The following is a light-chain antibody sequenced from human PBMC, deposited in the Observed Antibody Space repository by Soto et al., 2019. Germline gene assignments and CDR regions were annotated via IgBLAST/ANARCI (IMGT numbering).Light chain of an antibody. J-gene: IGLJ1*01. CDR2: EVS. Sequence: QSALTQPPSASGSPGQSVTISCTGTSSDVGGYNYVSWYQQHPGKAPKLMIYEVSKRPSGVPDRFSGSKSGNTASLTVSGLQAEDEADYYCSSYAGSNNFRVFGTGTKLT. CDR3: SSYAGSNNFRV. CDR1: SSDVGGYNY. V-gene: IGLV2-8*01.